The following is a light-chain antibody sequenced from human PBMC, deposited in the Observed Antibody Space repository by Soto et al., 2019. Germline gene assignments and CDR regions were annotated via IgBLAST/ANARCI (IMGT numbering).Light chain of an antibody. V-gene: IGLV4-69*01. J-gene: IGLJ1*01. CDR3: QTWGTGIHYV. CDR2: LNSDGSH. CDR1: XGHXXYA. Sequence: QLVLTQSPSASASLGASVKLTCTLSXGHXXYAIAWHQQQPEKGPRYLMKLNSDGSHSKGDGIPDRFSGSSSGAERYLTISSLQSEDEADYYCQTWGTGIHYVFGTGTKLTVL.